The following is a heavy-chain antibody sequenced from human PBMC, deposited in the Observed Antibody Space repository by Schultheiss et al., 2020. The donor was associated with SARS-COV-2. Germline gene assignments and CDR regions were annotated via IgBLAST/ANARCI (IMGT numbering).Heavy chain of an antibody. V-gene: IGHV3-49*04. CDR3: RRGYSDFFDY. D-gene: IGHD3-22*01. J-gene: IGHJ4*02. Sequence: GGSLRLSCTVSGITFVDYAMGWVRQAPGKGLEWVGFIRGTAYGGTTDYAASVKGRFTISRDDSKSIAYLQMNSLKTEDTAVYYCRRGYSDFFDYWGQGTLVTVSS. CDR1: GITFVDYA. CDR2: IRGTAYGGTT.